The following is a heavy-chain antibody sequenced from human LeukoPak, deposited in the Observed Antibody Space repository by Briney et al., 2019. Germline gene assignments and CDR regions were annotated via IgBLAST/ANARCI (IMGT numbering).Heavy chain of an antibody. J-gene: IGHJ2*01. V-gene: IGHV4-34*01. D-gene: IGHD4-17*01. Sequence: SETLSLTCAVYGGSFSGYYWSWIRPPPGEGLEWIGEINHSGSTNYNPSLKSRVTISVDTSKNQFSLKLSSVTAADTAVYYCARPHHDYGDYSMPFDLWGRGTLVTVSS. CDR2: INHSGST. CDR1: GGSFSGYY. CDR3: ARPHHDYGDYSMPFDL.